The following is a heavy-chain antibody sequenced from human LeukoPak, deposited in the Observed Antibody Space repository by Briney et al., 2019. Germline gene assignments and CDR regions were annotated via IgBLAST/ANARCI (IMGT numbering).Heavy chain of an antibody. V-gene: IGHV3-53*01. CDR3: AKARVEYSGYDSY. D-gene: IGHD5-12*01. CDR1: GFTVSSNY. CDR2: IYSGGST. Sequence: PGGSLRLSCAASGFTVSSNYMSWVRQAPGKGLEWVSVIYSGGSTYYADSVRGRFTISRDNSNNTLYLQMSSLRAEDTAIYYCAKARVEYSGYDSYWGQGTLVTVFS. J-gene: IGHJ4*02.